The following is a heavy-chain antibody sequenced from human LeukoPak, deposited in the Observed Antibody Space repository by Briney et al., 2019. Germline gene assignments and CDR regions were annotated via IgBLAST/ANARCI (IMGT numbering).Heavy chain of an antibody. D-gene: IGHD6-13*01. CDR2: INCGNGKT. J-gene: IGHJ4*02. Sequence: ASVNVSCKASGYSFNDYAMQWVRQAPGQRLEWMGWINCGNGKTKYSEKFQDRVTITRDQSATTAYMDLISLRSEDTAVYYCARSIWYNRQYYFDSWGQGTLVTVSS. V-gene: IGHV1-3*01. CDR1: GYSFNDYA. CDR3: ARSIWYNRQYYFDS.